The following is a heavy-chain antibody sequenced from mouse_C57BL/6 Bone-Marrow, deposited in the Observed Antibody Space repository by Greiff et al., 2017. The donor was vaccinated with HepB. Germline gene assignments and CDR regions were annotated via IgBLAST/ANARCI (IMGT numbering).Heavy chain of an antibody. CDR3: ARGATVGYFDV. V-gene: IGHV1-52*01. D-gene: IGHD1-1*01. J-gene: IGHJ1*03. CDR2: IDPSDSET. Sequence: QVQLQQSGAELVRPGSSVKLSCKASGYTFTSYWMHWVKQRPIQGLEWIGNIDPSDSETHYNQKFKDKATLTVDKSSSTAYMQLSSLTSEDSAVYYCARGATVGYFDVWGTGTTVTVSS. CDR1: GYTFTSYW.